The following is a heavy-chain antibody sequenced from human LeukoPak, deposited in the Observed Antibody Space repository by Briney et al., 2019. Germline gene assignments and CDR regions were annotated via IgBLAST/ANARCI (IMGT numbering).Heavy chain of an antibody. J-gene: IGHJ4*02. CDR1: AFTVSSNY. V-gene: IGHV3-66*01. CDR2: IYGDGST. D-gene: IGHD3-10*01. CDR3: ARDYTYYYASGSSGPHYFDY. Sequence: GGSLRLSCVAAAFTVSSNYMIRVRQAPGKGLEWVSLIYGDGSTYYADSVKGRVTISRDNSKNTLYLQLNSLRAEDAAVYYCARDYTYYYASGSSGPHYFDYWGQGTLVTVSS.